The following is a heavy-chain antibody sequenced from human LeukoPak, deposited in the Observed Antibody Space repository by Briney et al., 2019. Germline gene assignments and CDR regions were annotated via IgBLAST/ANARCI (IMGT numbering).Heavy chain of an antibody. CDR3: ARVAVAGRGEFDY. D-gene: IGHD6-19*01. Sequence: GGSLRLSCAASGLIVSSNYMNWVRQAPGKGLEWVSVIYTAGSAYYADSVKGRFTISRDNSKNTLYLQMNSLRAEDTAVYYCARVAVAGRGEFDYWGQGTLVTVSS. CDR1: GLIVSSNY. V-gene: IGHV3-53*01. J-gene: IGHJ4*02. CDR2: IYTAGSA.